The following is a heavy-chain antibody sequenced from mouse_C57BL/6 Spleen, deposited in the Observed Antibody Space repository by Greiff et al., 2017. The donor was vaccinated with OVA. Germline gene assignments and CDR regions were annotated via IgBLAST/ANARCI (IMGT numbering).Heavy chain of an antibody. J-gene: IGHJ2*01. CDR3: TLTAQAFDY. CDR2: IDPENGDT. Sequence: EVQLQQSGAELVRPGASVKLSCTASGFNIKDDYMHWVKQRPEQGLEWIGWIDPENGDTEYAAKFQGKATITADTSSNTAYLQLSSLPSEDTAVYYCTLTAQAFDYWGQGTTLTVSS. D-gene: IGHD3-2*02. CDR1: GFNIKDDY. V-gene: IGHV14-4*01.